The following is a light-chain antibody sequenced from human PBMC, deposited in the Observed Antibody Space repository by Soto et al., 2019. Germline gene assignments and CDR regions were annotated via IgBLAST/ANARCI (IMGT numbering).Light chain of an antibody. V-gene: IGKV4-1*01. CDR2: WAS. J-gene: IGKJ1*01. CDR1: QHNENY. Sequence: DIVMTQSPDSLAVSLGERATINCKSSQHNENYLAWYQQKAGQPPKLLIDWASTRASGVPDRFSGSGSGTDFTLTISSLQAEDVAVYYCQHYYNSCTFGQGTQVEIK. CDR3: QHYYNSCT.